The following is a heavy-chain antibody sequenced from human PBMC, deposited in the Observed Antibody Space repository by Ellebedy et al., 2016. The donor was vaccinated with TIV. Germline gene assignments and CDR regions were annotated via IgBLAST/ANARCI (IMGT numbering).Heavy chain of an antibody. CDR1: GFTFSSYT. V-gene: IGHV3-21*01. CDR3: AKDLYASGSYYYMGSSDFYYYGMDV. CDR2: INSGSTYI. Sequence: GGSLRLSXAVSGFTFSSYTMIWVRQAPGRGLEWVSSINSGSTYIYYADSVKGRFTISRDNAKSSLYLQMNSLRAEDTAVYYCAKDLYASGSYYYMGSSDFYYYGMDVWGQGTTVTVSS. D-gene: IGHD3-10*01. J-gene: IGHJ6*02.